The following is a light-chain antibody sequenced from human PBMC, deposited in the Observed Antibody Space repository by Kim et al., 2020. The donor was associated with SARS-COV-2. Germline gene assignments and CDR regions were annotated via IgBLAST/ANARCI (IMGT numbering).Light chain of an antibody. V-gene: IGKV1-9*01. CDR2: DAS. Sequence: DIQLTQSPSSLYASVGDRVTITCRASEECGSYFAWYQQKPGKAPKLLIYDASTLQSGVPSRFSGSGSGTAFTLTISSLQPEDFATYYCLQLNSYPLTFGGGTKVDIK. J-gene: IGKJ4*01. CDR1: EECGSY. CDR3: LQLNSYPLT.